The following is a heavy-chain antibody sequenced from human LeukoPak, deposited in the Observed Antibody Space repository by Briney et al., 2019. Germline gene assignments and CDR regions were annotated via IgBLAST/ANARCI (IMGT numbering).Heavy chain of an antibody. J-gene: IGHJ4*02. CDR2: ISTSGSTI. D-gene: IGHD3-9*01. Sequence: GGSLRLSCAASGFTFSSYEMDWVRKAPGKGLEWVSYISTSGSTIYYADSVKGRFTISRDNARNSLYLQMNSLRAEDTAVYYRARAGYYFDYWGQGTLVTVSS. V-gene: IGHV3-48*03. CDR3: ARAGYYFDY. CDR1: GFTFSSYE.